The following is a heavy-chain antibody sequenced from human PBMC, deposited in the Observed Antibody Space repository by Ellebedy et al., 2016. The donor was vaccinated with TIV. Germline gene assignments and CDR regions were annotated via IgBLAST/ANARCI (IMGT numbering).Heavy chain of an antibody. CDR1: GGSINSYY. CDR3: ARSLRGDGGYDFGLEI. V-gene: IGHV4-4*07. J-gene: IGHJ3*02. D-gene: IGHD5-12*01. Sequence: GSLRLXXAVSGGSINSYYWIWIRQPAGKGLEWIGRMFTSGSTNYNPSLKSRVTMSVDTSKNQFSLKLSSVTAADTAVYYCARSLRGDGGYDFGLEIWGQGTAVTVSS. CDR2: MFTSGST.